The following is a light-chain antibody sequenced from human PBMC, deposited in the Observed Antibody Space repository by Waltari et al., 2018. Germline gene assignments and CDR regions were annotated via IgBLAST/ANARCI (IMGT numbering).Light chain of an antibody. CDR2: YDS. Sequence: SYVVTQSPSVSVAPGETARITCGGDNIGSKSVHWYQQRPGQAPVLVISYDSDWPSGIPERFSGSNSGNTATLTISWVEADDEADYYCLVWHSTTDHHGVFGGGTKLTVL. J-gene: IGLJ2*01. V-gene: IGLV3-21*04. CDR1: NIGSKS. CDR3: LVWHSTTDHHGV.